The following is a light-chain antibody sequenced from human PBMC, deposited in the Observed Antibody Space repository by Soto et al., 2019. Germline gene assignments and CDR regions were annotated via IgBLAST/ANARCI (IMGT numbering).Light chain of an antibody. Sequence: QSVLTQPRSVSGSPGQSITIACTGTSSDVGGYNYVSWYRHHPGKDPKLVLYDVDKRPSGVPDRFSGSKSGNTASMTISGLQPEDEADYYCCSYGGSYTYAIFGGGTKLTVL. V-gene: IGLV2-11*01. CDR1: SSDVGGYNY. J-gene: IGLJ2*01. CDR2: DVD. CDR3: CSYGGSYTYAI.